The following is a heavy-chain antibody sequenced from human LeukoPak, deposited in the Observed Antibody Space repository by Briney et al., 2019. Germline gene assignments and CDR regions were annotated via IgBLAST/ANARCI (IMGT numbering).Heavy chain of an antibody. D-gene: IGHD3-10*01. Sequence: GGSLRLSCAASGFTFSTYAMSWVRQAPGTGLEWVAAISGSGGSTYYADSVKGRLTISRDNSKNTLYLQMNNLRAEDTAVYYCVKGFVGLWFGELLSVDYSGPGTLVTVSS. V-gene: IGHV3-23*01. CDR3: VKGFVGLWFGELLSVDY. CDR2: ISGSGGST. CDR1: GFTFSTYA. J-gene: IGHJ4*02.